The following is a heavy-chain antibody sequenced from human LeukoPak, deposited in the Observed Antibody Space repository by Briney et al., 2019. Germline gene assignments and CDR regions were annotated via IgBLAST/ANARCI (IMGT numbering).Heavy chain of an antibody. J-gene: IGHJ4*02. CDR3: ARDGTNWNEFDY. V-gene: IGHV3-74*01. CDR2: ISTDGSAT. D-gene: IGHD1-20*01. CDR1: GFTFSNYW. Sequence: GGSLRLSCAASGFTFSNYWMQWVRQVPGKGLVWVSLISTDGSATRYADSVKGRFTISRDNAKNTVYLQMNSLRAEDTAVYYCARDGTNWNEFDYWGQGTLVTVSS.